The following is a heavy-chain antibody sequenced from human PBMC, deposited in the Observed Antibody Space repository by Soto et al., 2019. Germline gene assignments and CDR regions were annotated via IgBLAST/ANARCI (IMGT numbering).Heavy chain of an antibody. CDR2: ISYNSESR. CDR3: AKDIRGVSAAGFDA. J-gene: IGHJ4*02. V-gene: IGHV3-9*01. Sequence: EVQLVESGGGSVQPGMSLRLACSTSGFLFNEYAMHWVRQAPGKGREWVAGISYNSESRDYGESVRGRFTIFRDNTKNSVYLQMNRLRFEDTAFYYCAKDIRGVSAAGFDAWGQGTLVTVSS. D-gene: IGHD3-10*01. CDR1: GFLFNEYA.